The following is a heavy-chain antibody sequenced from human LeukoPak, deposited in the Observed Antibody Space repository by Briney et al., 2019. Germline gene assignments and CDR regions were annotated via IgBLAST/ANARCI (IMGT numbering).Heavy chain of an antibody. J-gene: IGHJ4*02. D-gene: IGHD1-26*01. Sequence: KPSETLSLTCAVYGGSFSGYYWSWIRQPPGKGLEWIGEINHSGSTNYNPSLKSRVTISVDTSKNQFSLKLSSVTAADTAVYYCARARPKKWELLGSAVFDYWGQGTLVTVSS. CDR3: ARARPKKWELLGSAVFDY. CDR2: INHSGST. V-gene: IGHV4-34*01. CDR1: GGSFSGYY.